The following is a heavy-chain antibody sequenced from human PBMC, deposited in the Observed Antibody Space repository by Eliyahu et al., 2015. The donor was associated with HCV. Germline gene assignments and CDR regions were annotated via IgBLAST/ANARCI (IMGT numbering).Heavy chain of an antibody. CDR2: INSDGSST. J-gene: IGHJ4*02. CDR1: GXTFXXYX. CDR3: ARVYLEFSGYDSEDDY. D-gene: IGHD5-12*01. V-gene: IGHV3-74*01. Sequence: EVQLVESGGGLVQPGGSLRLSCXASGXTFXXYXXXWXRQAPGKGLVWVSRINSDGSSTSYADSVKGRFTISRDNAKNTLYLQMNSLRAEDTAVYYCARVYLEFSGYDSEDDYWGQGTLVTVSS.